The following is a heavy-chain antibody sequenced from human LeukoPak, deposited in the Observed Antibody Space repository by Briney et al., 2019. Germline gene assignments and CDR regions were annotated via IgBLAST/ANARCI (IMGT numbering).Heavy chain of an antibody. CDR3: AKGKYCSSTSCYAGWFDP. D-gene: IGHD2-2*01. V-gene: IGHV3-23*01. CDR1: GFTFSSYA. Sequence: GGSLRLSCAASGFTFSSYAMSWVRQAPGKGLEWVSAISGSGGSTYYADSVKGRFTISRDNSKNTLYLQMNSLRAEETAVYYCAKGKYCSSTSCYAGWFDPWGQGTLVTVSS. CDR2: ISGSGGST. J-gene: IGHJ5*02.